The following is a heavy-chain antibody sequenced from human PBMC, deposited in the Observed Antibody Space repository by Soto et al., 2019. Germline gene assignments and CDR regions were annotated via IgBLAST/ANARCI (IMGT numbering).Heavy chain of an antibody. CDR1: GFTFSSYA. D-gene: IGHD3-22*01. Sequence: GGSLRLSCAASGFTFSSYAMSWVRQAPGKGLEWVSAISGSGGSTYYADSVKGRFTISRDNSKNTLYLQMNSLRAEDTAVYYCAKDLNSYDSSGYYERAFDIWGQGTMVTVSS. V-gene: IGHV3-23*01. CDR2: ISGSGGST. J-gene: IGHJ3*02. CDR3: AKDLNSYDSSGYYERAFDI.